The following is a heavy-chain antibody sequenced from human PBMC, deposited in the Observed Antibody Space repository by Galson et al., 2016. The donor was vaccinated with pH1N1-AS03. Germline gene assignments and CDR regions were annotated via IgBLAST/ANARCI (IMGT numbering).Heavy chain of an antibody. D-gene: IGHD5-24*01. Sequence: QSGAEVKKPGESLKISCKTSGYIFTSYWVAWVRHMPGKGLEWMGIIYPGDSDTRYIPSFQGQDTISADRSINTAYLQWSSLMASDTAIYYFARQVRDGYNDYFDYWGQGILVTVSS. CDR3: ARQVRDGYNDYFDY. J-gene: IGHJ4*02. CDR2: IYPGDSDT. CDR1: GYIFTSYW. V-gene: IGHV5-51*01.